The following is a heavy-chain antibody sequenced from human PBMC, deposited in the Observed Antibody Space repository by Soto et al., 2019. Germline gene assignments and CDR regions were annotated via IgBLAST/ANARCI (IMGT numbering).Heavy chain of an antibody. J-gene: IGHJ4*02. D-gene: IGHD3-22*01. CDR3: ARDLDYYDSSGYRGGGFDY. CDR1: GGTFSSYA. CDR2: IIPIFGTA. Sequence: QVQLVQSGAEVKKPGSSVKVSCKASGGTFSSYAISWVRQAPGQGLEWMGGIIPIFGTANYAQKFHGRVTITADESTSTAYMELSSLRSEDTAVYYCARDLDYYDSSGYRGGGFDYWGQGTLVTVSS. V-gene: IGHV1-69*01.